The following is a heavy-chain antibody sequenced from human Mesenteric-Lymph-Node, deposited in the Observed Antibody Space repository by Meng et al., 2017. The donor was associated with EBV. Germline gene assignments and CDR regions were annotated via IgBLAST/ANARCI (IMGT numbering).Heavy chain of an antibody. V-gene: IGHV4-39*07. Sequence: QLLQPESGTGLAKPSETSSLTLTGFGCSSSSITNSWRWLRQPPGKGLEWIGTIYISGKSYNNTSIKGRVTMYVDTSKNKLSLNLSSVTAADTAVYYCVREYSSGCPVGYWGQGTLVTVSS. CDR3: VREYSSGCPVGY. CDR2: IYISGKS. D-gene: IGHD6-19*01. J-gene: IGHJ4*02. CDR1: GCSSSSITNS.